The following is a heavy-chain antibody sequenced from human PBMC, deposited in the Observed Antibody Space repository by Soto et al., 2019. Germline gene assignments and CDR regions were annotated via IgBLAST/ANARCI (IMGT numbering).Heavy chain of an antibody. D-gene: IGHD6-13*01. CDR2: ISGSGGST. CDR1: GFTFSNHA. J-gene: IGHJ4*02. CDR3: AKDQGSSWYEIDY. Sequence: EVQLLESGGGLVQPGGSLRLSCAASGFTFSNHAVTWVRQAPGKGLEWVSTISGSGGSTYYADSVKGRFTISRDNSKNTLYLQMNSLRAADTAVYYCAKDQGSSWYEIDYWGQGTLVTVSS. V-gene: IGHV3-23*01.